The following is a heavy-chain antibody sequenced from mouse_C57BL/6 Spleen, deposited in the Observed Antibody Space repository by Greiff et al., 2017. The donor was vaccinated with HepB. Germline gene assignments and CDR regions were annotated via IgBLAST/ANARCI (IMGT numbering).Heavy chain of an antibody. D-gene: IGHD2-1*01. V-gene: IGHV2-5*01. Sequence: VQLKESGPGLVQPSQSLSITCTVSGFSLTSYGVHWVRQSPGKGLEWLGVIWRGGSTDYNAAFMSRLSITKDNSKSQVFFKMNSLQADDTAIYYCAKRGDGNHYYAMDYWGQGTSVTVSS. CDR1: GFSLTSYG. CDR3: AKRGDGNHYYAMDY. J-gene: IGHJ4*01. CDR2: IWRGGST.